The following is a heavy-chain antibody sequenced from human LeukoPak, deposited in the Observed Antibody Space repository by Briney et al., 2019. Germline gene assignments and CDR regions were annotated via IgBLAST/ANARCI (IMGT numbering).Heavy chain of an antibody. CDR3: AGSSSIAAAGSGY. J-gene: IGHJ4*02. D-gene: IGHD6-13*01. Sequence: KGGESLKISCKGSGYSFNTYWIGWVRQMPGKGLEWMGIIYPGDSDTKYSPSFQGQVTISADKSISTAYLQWSSLKASDTAMYYCAGSSSIAAAGSGYWGQGTLVTVSS. V-gene: IGHV5-51*01. CDR1: GYSFNTYW. CDR2: IYPGDSDT.